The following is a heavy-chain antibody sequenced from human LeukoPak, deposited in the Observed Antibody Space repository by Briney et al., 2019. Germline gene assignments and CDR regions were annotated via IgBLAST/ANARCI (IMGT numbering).Heavy chain of an antibody. V-gene: IGHV4-59*01. CDR3: ARGANWGSPDY. CDR1: GGSISSDY. Sequence: PSETLSLTCTVSGGSISSDYWSWIRQSPGKGLEWIGYIYYSGTTSYNPSLKSRVTISLDASKNQFSLKLSSVTAADTAVYYCARGANWGSPDYWGQGTLVTVSS. CDR2: IYYSGTT. J-gene: IGHJ4*02. D-gene: IGHD7-27*01.